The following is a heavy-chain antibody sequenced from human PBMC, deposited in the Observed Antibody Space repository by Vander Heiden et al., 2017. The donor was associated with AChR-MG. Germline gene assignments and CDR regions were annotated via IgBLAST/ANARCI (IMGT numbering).Heavy chain of an antibody. CDR2: IIPIFGTA. J-gene: IGHJ6*02. D-gene: IGHD3-16*01. CDR3: ARRGWGPVYYYYYGMDV. CDR1: GGTLSSYA. V-gene: IGHV1-69*06. Sequence: QVQLVQSGAEVKKPGSSVKVSCKASGGTLSSYAISWVRQAPGQGLEWMGGIIPIFGTANYAQKFQGRVTITADKSTSTAYMELSSLRSEDTAVYYCARRGWGPVYYYYYGMDVWGQGTTVTVSS.